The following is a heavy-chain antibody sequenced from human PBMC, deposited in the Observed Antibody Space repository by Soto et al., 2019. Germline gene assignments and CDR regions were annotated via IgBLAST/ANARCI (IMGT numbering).Heavy chain of an antibody. CDR3: ARSQGEQQLVDAFDI. J-gene: IGHJ3*02. V-gene: IGHV3-30-3*01. Sequence: QVQLVESGGGVVQPGRSLRLSCVASGFTFSRFILPWVGQAPGRGLEWVADISYDGNNKYYADFVKGRFTISRDNSKNTLYLQMNSLRVEDTAVYYCARSQGEQQLVDAFDIWGQGTMVTVSS. CDR1: GFTFSRFI. CDR2: ISYDGNNK. D-gene: IGHD2-15*01.